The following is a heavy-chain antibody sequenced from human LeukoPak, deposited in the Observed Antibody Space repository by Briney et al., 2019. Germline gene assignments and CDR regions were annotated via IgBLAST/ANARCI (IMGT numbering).Heavy chain of an antibody. CDR3: ARVRNDALGYLAGPLRHDWYFDL. CDR2: IYTSGST. Sequence: SETLSLTCTVSGGSISSYYWSWIRQPAGKGLEWIGRIYTSGSTNYNPSLKSRVTMSVDTSKNQFSLKLSSVTAADTAVYYCARVRNDALGYLAGPLRHDWYFDLWGRGTLVTVSS. V-gene: IGHV4-4*07. J-gene: IGHJ2*01. D-gene: IGHD1-1*01. CDR1: GGSISSYY.